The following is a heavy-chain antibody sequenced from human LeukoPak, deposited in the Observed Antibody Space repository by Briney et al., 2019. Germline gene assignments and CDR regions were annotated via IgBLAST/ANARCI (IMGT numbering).Heavy chain of an antibody. CDR1: GYTFKTYG. J-gene: IGHJ6*02. Sequence: ASVKLSCKASGYTFKTYGISWVREAPGQGLEWMGWISIYHGNTNYAQTFQGRVTMTTDTSTSTAYIELRNLRSDDTGVYYCAREIIPAALTGAYGMDVWGQGTTVTVSS. V-gene: IGHV1-18*01. CDR3: AREIIPAALTGAYGMDV. CDR2: ISIYHGNT. D-gene: IGHD2-2*01.